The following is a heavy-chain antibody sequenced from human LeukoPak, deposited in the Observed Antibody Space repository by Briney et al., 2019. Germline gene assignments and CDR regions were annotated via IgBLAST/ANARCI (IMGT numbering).Heavy chain of an antibody. Sequence: PGGSLRLSCAASGFTSNNYGMHWVRQAPGKGLEWVAFIRSDGGYKYYADSVKGRFTISRDNSKNTLYLQMNSLRAEDTAVYYCAKAGVVGGDYVPVDIWGQGTMVTVSS. V-gene: IGHV3-30*02. CDR3: AKAGVVGGDYVPVDI. CDR1: GFTSNNYG. CDR2: IRSDGGYK. J-gene: IGHJ3*02. D-gene: IGHD1-26*01.